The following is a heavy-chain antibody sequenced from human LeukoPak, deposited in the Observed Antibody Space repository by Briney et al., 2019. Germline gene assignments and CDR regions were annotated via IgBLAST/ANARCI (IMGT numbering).Heavy chain of an antibody. CDR1: GFTFSSYA. D-gene: IGHD1-26*01. CDR2: ISYDGSNK. CDR3: ARAGSSGLFLDY. V-gene: IGHV3-30-3*01. Sequence: GGSLRLSCAASGFTFSSYAMHWVRQAPGKGLEWVAVISYDGSNKYYADSVKGRFTISRDNSKNTLYLQMNSLRAEDTAVYYCARAGSSGLFLDYWGQGTLVTVSS. J-gene: IGHJ4*02.